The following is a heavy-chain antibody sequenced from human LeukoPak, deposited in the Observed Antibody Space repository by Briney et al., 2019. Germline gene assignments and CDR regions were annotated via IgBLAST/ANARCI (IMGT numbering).Heavy chain of an antibody. D-gene: IGHD3-3*01. CDR2: ISPGGGPT. V-gene: IGHV3-23*01. J-gene: IGHJ6*04. CDR1: GFPFSIYG. Sequence: GGSLRLSCAGSGFPFSIYGMNWVRQVPGKGLDWVSGISPGGGPTYYADSVKGRFTISRDDSKNTLYLQMNSLRAEDTAIYYCAKDQPYYDIWSGYYYVWGKGTTVTVSS. CDR3: AKDQPYYDIWSGYYYV.